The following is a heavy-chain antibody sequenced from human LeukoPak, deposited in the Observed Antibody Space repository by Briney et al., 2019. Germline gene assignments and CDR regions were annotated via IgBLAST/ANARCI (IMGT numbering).Heavy chain of an antibody. CDR2: INHSGST. V-gene: IGHV4-34*01. D-gene: IGHD4-23*01. CDR3: ARYGGQSEFAY. CDR1: GGSFSGYY. Sequence: SETLSLTCAVYGGSFSGYYWSWIRQPPGKGLEWIGEINHSGSTNYNPSLKSRVTISVDTSKNQFSLKLSSVTAADTAVYYCARYGGQSEFAYWGQGTLVTVSS. J-gene: IGHJ4*02.